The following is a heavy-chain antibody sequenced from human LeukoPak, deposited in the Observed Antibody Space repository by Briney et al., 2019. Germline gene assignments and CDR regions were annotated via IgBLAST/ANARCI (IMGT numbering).Heavy chain of an antibody. CDR1: GYTFTGYY. CDR3: ARDEESRRDAFDI. CDR2: INPNSGGT. J-gene: IGHJ3*02. V-gene: IGHV1-2*02. Sequence: EASVKVSCKASGYTFTGYYMHWVRQAPGQGPEWMGWINPNSGGTNYAQKFQGRVTMTRDTSISTAYMELSRLRSDDTAVYYCARDEESRRDAFDIWGQGTMVTVSS.